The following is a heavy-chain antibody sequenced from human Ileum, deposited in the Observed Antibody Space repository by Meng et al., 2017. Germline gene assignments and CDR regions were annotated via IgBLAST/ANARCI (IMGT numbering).Heavy chain of an antibody. J-gene: IGHJ4*02. CDR3: ARYILRWGYYFDY. CDR2: IYHSGST. CDR1: GGSISSSNG. Sequence: GHLQESGPGRVKPSGTLSLTCAVPGGSISSSNGWSWVRQPPGKGLEWIGEIYHSGSTNYNPSLKSRVTISVDKSKNQFSLKLSSVTAADTAVYYCARYILRWGYYFDYWGQGTLVTVSS. V-gene: IGHV4-4*02. D-gene: IGHD4-23*01.